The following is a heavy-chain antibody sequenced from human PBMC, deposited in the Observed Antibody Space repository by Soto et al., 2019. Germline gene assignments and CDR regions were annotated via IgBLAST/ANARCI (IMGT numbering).Heavy chain of an antibody. V-gene: IGHV3-9*01. CDR2: ISWNSGSI. J-gene: IGHJ4*02. CDR3: AKGARQWLVLYYFDY. Sequence: GGSLRLSCAASGFTFDDYAMHWVRQAPGKGLEWVSGISWNSGSIGYADSVKGRFTISRDNAKNSLYLQMNSLRAEDTALYYCAKGARQWLVLYYFDYWGQGTLVTVSS. D-gene: IGHD6-19*01. CDR1: GFTFDDYA.